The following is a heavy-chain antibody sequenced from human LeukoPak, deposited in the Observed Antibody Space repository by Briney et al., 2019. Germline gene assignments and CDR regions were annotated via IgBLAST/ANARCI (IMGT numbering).Heavy chain of an antibody. V-gene: IGHV4-4*02. CDR1: GGSISSSYW. CDR2: IYHSGST. D-gene: IGHD2-15*01. Sequence: SETLSLTCGVSGGSISSSYWWSWVRQPPGKGLEWIGEIYHSGSTNYNPSLKSRVTISMDTSKNQFSLKLSSVTAADTAVYYCAREGVVVAGLDYWGQGTLVTVSS. J-gene: IGHJ4*02. CDR3: AREGVVVAGLDY.